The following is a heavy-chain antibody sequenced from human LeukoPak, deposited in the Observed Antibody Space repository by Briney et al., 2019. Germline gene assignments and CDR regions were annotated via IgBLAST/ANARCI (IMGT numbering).Heavy chain of an antibody. J-gene: IGHJ4*02. V-gene: IGHV4-39*07. CDR1: GGSISSSSYY. Sequence: SETLSLTCTVSGGSISSSSYYWGWIRQPPGKGLEWIGSIYYSGSTYYNPSLKSRVTISVDTSKNQFSLKLSSVTAADTAVYYCASGAGIRFEPYYFDYWGQGTLVTVSS. D-gene: IGHD3-3*01. CDR2: IYYSGST. CDR3: ASGAGIRFEPYYFDY.